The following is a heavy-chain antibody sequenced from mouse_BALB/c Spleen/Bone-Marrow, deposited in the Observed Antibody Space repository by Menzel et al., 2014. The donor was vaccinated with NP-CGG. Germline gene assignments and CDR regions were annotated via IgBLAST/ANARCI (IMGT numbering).Heavy chain of an antibody. CDR2: IDPANGNT. J-gene: IGHJ4*01. Sequence: VQLKESGAELVKPGASVKLSCTASGFNVKDTYMQWVKQRPEQGLEWIGRIDPANGNTQYDPTFQGKATITTDTSSNTAYLQLSSLTSEDSAAYYCTREGHYYDCDALDYWGQGTSVTVSS. CDR1: GFNVKDTY. V-gene: IGHV14-3*02. D-gene: IGHD1-2*01. CDR3: TREGHYYDCDALDY.